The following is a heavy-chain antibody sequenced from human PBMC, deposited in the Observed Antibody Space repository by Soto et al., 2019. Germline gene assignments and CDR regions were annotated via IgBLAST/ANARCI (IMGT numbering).Heavy chain of an antibody. CDR2: ISGSGGST. CDR3: AKDRLGYCSGGSC. D-gene: IGHD2-15*01. V-gene: IGHV3-23*01. Sequence: LRLSCAASGFTFSSYAMSWVRQAPGKGLEWVSAISGSGGSTYYADSVKGRFTISRDNSKNTLYLQMNSLRAEDTAVYYCAKDRLGYCSGGSCWGQGTLVTVSS. J-gene: IGHJ4*02. CDR1: GFTFSSYA.